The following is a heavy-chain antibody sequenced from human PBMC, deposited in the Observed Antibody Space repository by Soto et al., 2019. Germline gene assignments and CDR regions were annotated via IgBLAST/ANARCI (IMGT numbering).Heavy chain of an antibody. CDR2: IKQDGSEK. D-gene: IGHD6-13*01. J-gene: IGHJ4*02. CDR3: ARDSSESIAAAGTDYFDY. CDR1: GFTFSSYW. Sequence: GGSLRLSCAASGFTFSSYWMSWVRQAPGKGLEWVANIKQDGSEKYYVDSVKGRFTISRDNAKNSLYLQMNSLRAEDTAVYYCARDSSESIAAAGTDYFDYWGQGTLVTVSS. V-gene: IGHV3-7*01.